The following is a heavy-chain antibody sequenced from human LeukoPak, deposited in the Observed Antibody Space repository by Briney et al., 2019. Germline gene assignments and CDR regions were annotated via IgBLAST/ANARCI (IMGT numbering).Heavy chain of an antibody. CDR1: ASSISTDYY. CDR3: ARHLYSIFGVITPDY. Sequence: SETLSLTCDVSASSISTDYYWGWIRQPPGEGLEWIGAIFHTRTTYYSPSPTLKSRVTISVDTSKNQFSLKLTSVTATDTAVYYCARHLYSIFGVITPDYWGQGTLVTVSS. V-gene: IGHV4-38-2*01. J-gene: IGHJ4*02. D-gene: IGHD3-3*01. CDR2: IFHTRTT.